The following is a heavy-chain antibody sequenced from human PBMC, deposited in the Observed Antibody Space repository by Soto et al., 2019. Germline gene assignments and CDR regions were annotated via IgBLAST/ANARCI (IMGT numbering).Heavy chain of an antibody. Sequence: RASVKVSCKVSGYTLTELSMHWVRQAPGKGLEWMGGFDPEDGETIYAQKFQGRVTMTEDTSTDTAYMELSSLRSEDTAVYYCATQFVATLLQTHFDYWGQGTLVTVSS. CDR3: ATQFVATLLQTHFDY. V-gene: IGHV1-24*01. J-gene: IGHJ4*02. CDR2: FDPEDGET. CDR1: GYTLTELS. D-gene: IGHD5-12*01.